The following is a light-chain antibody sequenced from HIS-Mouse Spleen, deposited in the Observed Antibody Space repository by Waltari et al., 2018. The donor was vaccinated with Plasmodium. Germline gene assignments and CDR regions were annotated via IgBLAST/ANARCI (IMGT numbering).Light chain of an antibody. CDR3: SSYAGSNNLV. Sequence: QSALTQPPSASGSPGPSVTISCPGTSSDVGGSHYVSWYQQHPGKAPKLMIYEVSKRPSGVPDRFSGSKSGNTASLTVSGLQAEDEADYYCSSYAGSNNLVFGGGTKLTVL. J-gene: IGLJ2*01. CDR1: SSDVGGSHY. CDR2: EVS. V-gene: IGLV2-8*01.